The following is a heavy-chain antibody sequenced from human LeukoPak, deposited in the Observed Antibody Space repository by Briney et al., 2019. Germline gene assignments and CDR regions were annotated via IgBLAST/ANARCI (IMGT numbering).Heavy chain of an antibody. J-gene: IGHJ4*02. V-gene: IGHV3-7*01. CDR3: AVAAGWEQVY. Sequence: GGSLRLSCAASGFTFSTYWMSWVRQAPGKGLEWVANIKQDGSAKNYVDSAMGRFTISRDSAKNSLYLQMNSLRAEDTAVYYCAVAAGWEQVYWGQGTLVTVSS. CDR1: GFTFSTYW. D-gene: IGHD1-26*01. CDR2: IKQDGSAK.